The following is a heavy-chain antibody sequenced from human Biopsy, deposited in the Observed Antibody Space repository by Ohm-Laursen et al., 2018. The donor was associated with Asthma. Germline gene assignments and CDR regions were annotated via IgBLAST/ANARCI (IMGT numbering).Heavy chain of an antibody. Sequence: SQTLSLTCTVSGGSINIGDYYWSWIRQHPGKGLEWIGYIHHSGTSYFNPSLKSRVSFSRDTSKNQFSLRLSSVTAADTAMYYCARIPRRSGSYVVDYWGQGTLVTVSS. CDR1: GGSINIGDYY. D-gene: IGHD6-19*01. J-gene: IGHJ4*02. CDR3: ARIPRRSGSYVVDY. CDR2: IHHSGTS. V-gene: IGHV4-31*03.